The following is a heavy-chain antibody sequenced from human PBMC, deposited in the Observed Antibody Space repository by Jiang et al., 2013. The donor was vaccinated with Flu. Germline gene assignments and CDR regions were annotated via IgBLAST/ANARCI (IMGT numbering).Heavy chain of an antibody. CDR1: GDSFTNGDYY. CDR2: IYFNGKT. D-gene: IGHD1-26*01. J-gene: IGHJ4*02. CDR3: AREVIVGPTRGFDY. V-gene: IGHV4-30-4*01. Sequence: GPGLVKPSQTLSLTCTVSGDSFTNGDYYWSWIRQPPGKGLEWIGYIYFNGKTYNTPSLKSRLTISVDTSKSQFSLKLFSVTAADTAIYYCAREVIVGPTRGFDYWGQGTLVTVSS.